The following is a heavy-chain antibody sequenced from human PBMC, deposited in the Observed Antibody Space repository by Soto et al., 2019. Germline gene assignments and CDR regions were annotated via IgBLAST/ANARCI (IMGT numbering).Heavy chain of an antibody. J-gene: IGHJ6*02. CDR2: IYYSGST. CDR1: GGSISSYY. CDR3: ARLLAYCGGDFYKLDHHYYGMDV. V-gene: IGHV4-59*01. D-gene: IGHD2-21*02. Sequence: SETLSLTCTVSGGSISSYYWSWIRQPPGKGLEWIGYIYYSGSTNYNPSLKSRVTISVDTSKNQFSLKLSSVTAADTAVYYCARLLAYCGGDFYKLDHHYYGMDVWGQGTTVPVSS.